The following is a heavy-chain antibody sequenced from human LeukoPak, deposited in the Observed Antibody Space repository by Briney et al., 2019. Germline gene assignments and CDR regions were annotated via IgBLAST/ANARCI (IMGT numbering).Heavy chain of an antibody. J-gene: IGHJ4*02. CDR1: GFTFSSYA. V-gene: IGHV4-34*01. CDR2: INHSGST. CDR3: ARGIAARDY. D-gene: IGHD6-6*01. Sequence: NAGGSLRLSCAASGFTFSSYAMSWVRQPPGKGLEWIGEINHSGSTNYNPSLKSRVTISVDTSKNQFSLKLSSVTAADTAVYYCARGIAARDYWGQGTLVTVSS.